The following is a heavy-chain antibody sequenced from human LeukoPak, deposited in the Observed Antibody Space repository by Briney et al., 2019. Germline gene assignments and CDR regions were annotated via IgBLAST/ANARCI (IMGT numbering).Heavy chain of an antibody. CDR3: ARDQDSSGWSRYYFDY. V-gene: IGHV6-1*01. CDR2: TYYRSKWYN. J-gene: IGHJ4*02. CDR1: GDSVSSNSAA. D-gene: IGHD6-19*01. Sequence: SQTLSLTCAISGDSVSSNSAAWNWIRQSPSRGLEWLGRTYYRSKWYNDYAVSVKSRITINTDTSKNQFSLQLNSVTPEDTAVYYCARDQDSSGWSRYYFDYWGQGTLVTVSS.